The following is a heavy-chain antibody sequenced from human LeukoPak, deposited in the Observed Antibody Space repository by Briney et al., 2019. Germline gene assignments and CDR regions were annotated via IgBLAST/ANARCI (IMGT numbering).Heavy chain of an antibody. CDR2: FDPEDGET. V-gene: IGHV1-24*01. D-gene: IGHD3-22*01. CDR1: GYTLTELS. CDR3: ATGVTMIVEFQCIY. Sequence: ASVKVSCKVSGYTLTELSMHWVRQAPGKGLEWMGGFDPEDGETIYAQKFQGRVTMTEDTSTDTAYMELSSLRSKDTAVYYCATGVTMIVEFQCIYWGQGTLVTVSS. J-gene: IGHJ4*02.